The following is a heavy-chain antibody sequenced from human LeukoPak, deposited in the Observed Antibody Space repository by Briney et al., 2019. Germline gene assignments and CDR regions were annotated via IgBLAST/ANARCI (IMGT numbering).Heavy chain of an antibody. CDR1: GFTFSSYW. D-gene: IGHD3-22*01. CDR3: TTPPYYYDSSGKINDY. J-gene: IGHJ4*02. V-gene: IGHV3-15*01. CDR2: IKSKTDGGTT. Sequence: GGSLRLSCAASGFTFSSYWMHWVRQAPGKGLEWVGRIKSKTDGGTTDYAAPVKGRFTISRDDSKNTLYLQMNSLKTEDTAVYYCTTPPYYYDSSGKINDYWGQGTLVTVSS.